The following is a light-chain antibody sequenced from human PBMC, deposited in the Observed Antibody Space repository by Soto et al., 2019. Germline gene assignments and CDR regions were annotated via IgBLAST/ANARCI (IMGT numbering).Light chain of an antibody. V-gene: IGLV1-40*01. J-gene: IGLJ2*01. CDR3: QSYDSSLSAP. CDR1: SSNIGAGYD. CDR2: GNS. Sequence: QSVLTQPPSVSGAPGQRVTISCTGSSSNIGAGYDVHWYQQLPGTAPKLLIYGNSNRPSGVPDRFSGSKSGTSASLAITGLQAEDDADYYCQSYDSSLSAPFGGGTKLTVL.